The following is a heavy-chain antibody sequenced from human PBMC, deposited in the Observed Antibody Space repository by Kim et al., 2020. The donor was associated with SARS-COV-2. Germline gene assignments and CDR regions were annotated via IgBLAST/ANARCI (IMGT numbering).Heavy chain of an antibody. CDR3: ARVGPYSSGYFSFDY. Sequence: SVKVSCKASGGTFSSYAISWVRQAPGQGLEWMGGIIPIFGTANYAQKFQGRVTITADESTSTAYMELSSLRSEDTAVYYCARVGPYSSGYFSFDYWGQGTLVTVSS. CDR2: IIPIFGTA. CDR1: GGTFSSYA. J-gene: IGHJ4*02. V-gene: IGHV1-69*13. D-gene: IGHD3-22*01.